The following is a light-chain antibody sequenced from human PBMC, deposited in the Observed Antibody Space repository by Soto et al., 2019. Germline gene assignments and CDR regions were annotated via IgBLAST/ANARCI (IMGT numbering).Light chain of an antibody. Sequence: EIVLTQSPDTLSLSPGERATLSCRASQSVGSIYLAWYQQRPGQAPRLLIYGASNRATGIPVRFSGSGSGTDFTLTISGLEPEDFAVYYCQQYGSSYITFGQGTRLEIK. CDR1: QSVGSIY. V-gene: IGKV3-20*01. CDR2: GAS. J-gene: IGKJ5*01. CDR3: QQYGSSYIT.